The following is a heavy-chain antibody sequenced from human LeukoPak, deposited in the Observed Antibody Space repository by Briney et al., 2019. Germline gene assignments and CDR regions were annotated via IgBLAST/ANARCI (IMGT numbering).Heavy chain of an antibody. J-gene: IGHJ4*02. Sequence: SGGSLRLSCAASGFTFSSYAMSWVRQAPGKGLEWIGEINHSGSTNYNPSLKSRVTISVDTSKNQFSLKLSSVTAADTAVYYCARLRRTAFDYWGQGTLVTVSS. CDR1: GFTFSSYA. D-gene: IGHD1-14*01. V-gene: IGHV4-34*01. CDR3: ARLRRTAFDY. CDR2: INHSGST.